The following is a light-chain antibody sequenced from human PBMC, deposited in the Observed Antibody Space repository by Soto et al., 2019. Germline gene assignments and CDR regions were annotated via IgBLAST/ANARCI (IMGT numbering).Light chain of an antibody. CDR2: KVS. CDR3: QQYSDSSPRT. CDR1: QTISTW. V-gene: IGKV1-5*03. J-gene: IGKJ2*01. Sequence: DIQLTQSPSTLSASVGDRVNITCRASQTISTWLAWYQQKPGKAPKLLIYKVSSLQNGVPSRFSGSGSGTDFTLTIGSLQPEDFATYYCQQYSDSSPRTFGHGTKLEI.